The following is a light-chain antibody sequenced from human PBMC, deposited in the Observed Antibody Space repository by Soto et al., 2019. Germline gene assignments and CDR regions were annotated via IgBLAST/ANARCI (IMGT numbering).Light chain of an antibody. CDR3: CSYAGNTDVV. CDR1: SSDVGSYNL. Sequence: QSALSQPASVSGSPGQSITISCTGSSSDVGSYNLVSWFQQHPGKAPKLMISEVTRRPSGVSNRFSDSKSDNTASLTISGLQAEDEADYYCCSYAGNTDVVFGGGTKLTVL. V-gene: IGLV2-23*02. J-gene: IGLJ2*01. CDR2: EVT.